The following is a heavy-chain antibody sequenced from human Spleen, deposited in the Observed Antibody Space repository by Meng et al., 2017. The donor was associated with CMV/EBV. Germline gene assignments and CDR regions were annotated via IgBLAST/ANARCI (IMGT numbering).Heavy chain of an antibody. CDR2: INPSGGST. CDR3: AREDCSGGSCYSGPY. V-gene: IGHV1-46*01. Sequence: ASVKVSCKASGYTFTSYYMHWVRQAPGQGLEWMGIINPSGGSTTYAQKFQGRVTMTRVTSTSTVYMELSSLRSEDTAVYYCAREDCSGGSCYSGPYWGQGTLVTVSS. CDR1: GYTFTSYY. J-gene: IGHJ4*02. D-gene: IGHD2-15*01.